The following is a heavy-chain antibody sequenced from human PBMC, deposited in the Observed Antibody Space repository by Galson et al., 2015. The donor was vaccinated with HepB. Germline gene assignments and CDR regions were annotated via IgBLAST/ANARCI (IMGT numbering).Heavy chain of an antibody. CDR3: ARVLRCSSTSCYADFDY. CDR2: MYTSGST. V-gene: IGHV4-4*07. D-gene: IGHD2-2*01. CDR1: GGSISSYY. Sequence: LSLTCTVSGGSISSYYWSWIRQPAGKGLEWIGRMYTSGSTNYNPSLKSRVTMSVDTSKNQFSLKLSSVTAADTAVYYCARVLRCSSTSCYADFDYWGQGTLVTVSS. J-gene: IGHJ4*02.